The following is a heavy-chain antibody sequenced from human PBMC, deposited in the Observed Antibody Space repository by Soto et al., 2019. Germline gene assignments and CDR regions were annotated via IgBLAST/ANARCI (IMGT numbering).Heavy chain of an antibody. J-gene: IGHJ3*01. CDR2: VDPSRGSA. CDR1: GYTFINYF. CDR3: ARPLIGNTVDL. V-gene: IGHV1-46*01. Sequence: QAQLLQSGAEVKKPGASVKVSCKASGYTFINYFIHWVRQAPGQRLEWIGIVDPSRGSADYVQKFHGRVTKTTDVSTRTVFMDLSSLRSEDTAVYYCARPLIGNTVDLWGQGTTVIVSS. D-gene: IGHD1-7*01.